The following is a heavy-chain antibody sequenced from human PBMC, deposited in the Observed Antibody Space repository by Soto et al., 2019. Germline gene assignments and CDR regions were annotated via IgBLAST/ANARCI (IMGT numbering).Heavy chain of an antibody. CDR1: GFSVSTSGMG. Sequence: QITLKESGPTLVKPTQTLTLTCTFSGFSVSTSGMGVGWIRQPPGKALEWLALIYWDDDKRDSPSLKSRLTITRDTSKNQVVLTMTNMDPVDTGTYYCALRAKVSSGWYTFFLYWGQGTLVTVSS. CDR3: ALRAKVSSGWYTFFLY. J-gene: IGHJ4*02. V-gene: IGHV2-5*02. D-gene: IGHD6-19*01. CDR2: IYWDDDK.